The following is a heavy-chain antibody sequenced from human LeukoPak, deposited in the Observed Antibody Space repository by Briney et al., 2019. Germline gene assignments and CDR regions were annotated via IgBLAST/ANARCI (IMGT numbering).Heavy chain of an antibody. CDR1: GYTFTGYY. D-gene: IGHD2-15*01. J-gene: IGHJ5*02. Sequence: EASVKVSCKASGYTFTGYYMHWVRQAPGQGLEWMGWINPNNGGTNYAQKFQGRVTMTRDTSITTVYMEVSRLRSDDTAVYYCAKVIAGSPGLDPWGQGTLVTVSS. CDR3: AKVIAGSPGLDP. CDR2: INPNNGGT. V-gene: IGHV1-2*02.